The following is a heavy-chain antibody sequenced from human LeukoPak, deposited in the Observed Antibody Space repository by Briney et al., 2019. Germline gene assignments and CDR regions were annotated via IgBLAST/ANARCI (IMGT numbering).Heavy chain of an antibody. V-gene: IGHV4-59*08. CDR3: ARRNIAVADYDAFDI. J-gene: IGHJ3*02. D-gene: IGHD6-19*01. CDR1: GGSISSYY. Sequence: SETLSLTCTVSGGSISSYYWSWMRQPPGQGLEWIGYIYYSGSTNYNPSLKSRVTIAVDTSKNQFSLKLSSVTAADTAGYYCARRNIAVADYDAFDIWGQGTMVTVSS. CDR2: IYYSGST.